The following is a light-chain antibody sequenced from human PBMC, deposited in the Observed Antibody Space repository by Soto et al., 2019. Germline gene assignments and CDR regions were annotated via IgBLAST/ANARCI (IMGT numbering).Light chain of an antibody. CDR3: QQYVHKIT. Sequence: DIQMTQSPSSLSASVGDRVTITCQESKDISNHLHWYQQKPGKAPKLLIYDASNLETGVPSRFSGSGSGTDFTFTISSLQPDDIATYYCQQYVHKITFGGGTKVEIK. J-gene: IGKJ4*01. V-gene: IGKV1-33*01. CDR2: DAS. CDR1: KDISNH.